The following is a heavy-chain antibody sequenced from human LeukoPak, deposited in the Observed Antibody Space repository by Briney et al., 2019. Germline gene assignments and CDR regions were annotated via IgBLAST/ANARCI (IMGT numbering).Heavy chain of an antibody. J-gene: IGHJ4*02. D-gene: IGHD3-10*01. V-gene: IGHV3-74*01. CDR2: INTDGSIT. Sequence: QPGGPLRLSCAASGFTFSDYWIHWVRQAPGKGLVWVSRINTDGSITNYADSVKGRFSISRDNAKNTLYLQMSSLRAEDTAVYYCARDRGPRTGFMVREAYDYWGQGTLVTVSS. CDR3: ARDRGPRTGFMVREAYDY. CDR1: GFTFSDYW.